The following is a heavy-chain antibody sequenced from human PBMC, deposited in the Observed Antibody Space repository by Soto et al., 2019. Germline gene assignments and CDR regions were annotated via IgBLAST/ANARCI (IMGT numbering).Heavy chain of an antibody. V-gene: IGHV1-69*04. CDR3: ATEAAYCGGDCYLY. CDR2: ITPSLNIT. CDR1: GGTFSNHA. Sequence: QLQLVQSGAEVRKPESSVKVSCKASGGTFSNHAMSWVRQAPGQGLEWMGRITPSLNITNYAQKFQGRVTITADRSTSTAYMVLSSLTSEDTAVFYCATEAAYCGGDCYLYWGQGTLVTVSS. J-gene: IGHJ4*02. D-gene: IGHD2-21*02.